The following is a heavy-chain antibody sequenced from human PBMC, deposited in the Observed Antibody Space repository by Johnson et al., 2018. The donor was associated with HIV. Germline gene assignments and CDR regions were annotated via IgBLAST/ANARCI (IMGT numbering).Heavy chain of an antibody. D-gene: IGHD3-22*01. CDR2: IYSGGST. CDR3: ASDLTRITMIVVVPQAFDI. V-gene: IGHV3-66*02. J-gene: IGHJ3*02. CDR1: GFTVSSNY. Sequence: MQLVESGVGVVQPGGSLRLSCAASGFTVSSNYMSWVRQAPGKGLAWVSVIYSGGSTYYADSVKGRFTISRDNSKNTLYLQMNSLRAEDTAVYYCASDLTRITMIVVVPQAFDIWGQGTMVTVSS.